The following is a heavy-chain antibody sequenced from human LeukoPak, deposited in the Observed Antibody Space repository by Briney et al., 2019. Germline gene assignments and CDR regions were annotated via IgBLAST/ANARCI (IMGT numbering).Heavy chain of an antibody. Sequence: GGSLRLSCAASGFTASSNYMSWVRQAPGKGLEWVSVIYSGGSTYYADSVKGRFTISRDNSKNTLYLQMNSLRAEDTAVYYCARDRCSGGSCYYGMDVWGQGTTVTVSS. CDR3: ARDRCSGGSCYYGMDV. D-gene: IGHD2-15*01. CDR2: IYSGGST. V-gene: IGHV3-66*01. J-gene: IGHJ6*02. CDR1: GFTASSNY.